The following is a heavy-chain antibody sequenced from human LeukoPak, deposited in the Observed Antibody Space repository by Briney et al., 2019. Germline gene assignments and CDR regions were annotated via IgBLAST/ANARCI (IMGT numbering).Heavy chain of an antibody. Sequence: SETLSLTCTVSGXSISSSYYYWGWIRQPPGKGLEWIASVYYSGTTYYNPSLNSRVTISVDTSKNQFSLKLSSVTASDTAIYYCARVKAASRPFDYWGQGTLVTVSS. V-gene: IGHV4-39*01. J-gene: IGHJ4*02. CDR2: VYYSGTT. CDR1: GXSISSSYYY. D-gene: IGHD6-13*01. CDR3: ARVKAASRPFDY.